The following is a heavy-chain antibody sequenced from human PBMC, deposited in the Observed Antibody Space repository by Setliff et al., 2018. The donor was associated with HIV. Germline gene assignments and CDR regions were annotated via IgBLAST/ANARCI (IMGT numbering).Heavy chain of an antibody. J-gene: IGHJ3*02. CDR3: ARASGIVGASVAFDI. D-gene: IGHD1-26*01. CDR1: GFTFSSYS. V-gene: IGHV3-21*01. Sequence: GGSLRLSCAASGFTFSSYSMNWVRQAPGKGLEWVSSISSSSSYIYYADSVKGRFTISRDNAKNSLYLQMNSLRAEDTAVYYCARASGIVGASVAFDIWGQGTMVTVSS. CDR2: ISSSSSYI.